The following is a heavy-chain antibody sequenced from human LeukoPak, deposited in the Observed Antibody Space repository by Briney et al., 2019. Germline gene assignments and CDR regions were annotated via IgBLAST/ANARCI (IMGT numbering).Heavy chain of an antibody. V-gene: IGHV3-30-3*01. CDR3: ARDYYYYGMDV. CDR2: VSYDGSNK. CDR1: GFTFSNYA. Sequence: PGGSLRLSCAASGFTFSNYAMHWVRQAPGKGLEWVAVVSYDGSNKYYADSVKGRFTISRDNAKNSLYLQMNSLRAEDTAVYYCARDYYYYGMDVWGQGTTVTVSS. J-gene: IGHJ6*02.